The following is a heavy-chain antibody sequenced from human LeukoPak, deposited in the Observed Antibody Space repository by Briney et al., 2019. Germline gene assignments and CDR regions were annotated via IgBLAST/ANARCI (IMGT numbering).Heavy chain of an antibody. J-gene: IGHJ6*03. Sequence: GASVKVSCKASGYTFTGYYMHWVRQAPGQGLEWMGWISAYNGNTNYAQKLQGRVTMTTDTSTSTAYMELRSLRSHDTAVYYCARGPYVVTQYYYYMYVWGKGTTVTVSS. V-gene: IGHV1-18*04. CDR3: ARGPYVVTQYYYYMYV. CDR2: ISAYNGNT. D-gene: IGHD4-23*01. CDR1: GYTFTGYY.